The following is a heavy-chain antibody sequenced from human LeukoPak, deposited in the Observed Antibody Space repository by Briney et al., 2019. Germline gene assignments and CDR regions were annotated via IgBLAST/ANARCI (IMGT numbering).Heavy chain of an antibody. D-gene: IGHD1-26*01. J-gene: IGHJ4*02. Sequence: PGGSLRLSCAASGFTFSSYEMNWVRQAPGKGLEWVSYISSSGSTIYYADSVKGRFTISRDNAKNSLYLQMNCLRAKDTAVYYCARDSVGGSYYGTDYWGQGTLVTVSS. CDR3: ARDSVGGSYYGTDY. CDR2: ISSSGSTI. V-gene: IGHV3-48*03. CDR1: GFTFSSYE.